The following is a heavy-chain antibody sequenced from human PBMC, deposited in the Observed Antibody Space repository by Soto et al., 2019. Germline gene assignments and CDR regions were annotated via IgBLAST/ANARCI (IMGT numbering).Heavy chain of an antibody. CDR3: TKSAPSRGYYATSGAGGDI. Sequence: SETLSLTCTVSGGSISSGYYWTWIRQHPGKGLEWIGYSNYSGSTLYNPSLKSRAAISVDTSKNQFSLNLTSVTAADTSVYYCTKSAPSRGYYATSGAGGDIWGGGTTVTVSS. V-gene: IGHV4-31*03. CDR1: GGSISSGYY. D-gene: IGHD3-22*01. J-gene: IGHJ6*04. CDR2: SNYSGST.